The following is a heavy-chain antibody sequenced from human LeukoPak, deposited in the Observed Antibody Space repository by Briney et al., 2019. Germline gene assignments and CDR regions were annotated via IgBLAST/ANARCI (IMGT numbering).Heavy chain of an antibody. V-gene: IGHV3-33*01. Sequence: PGRSLRLSCEASGFTFRNYGMHWVRQAPGKGLDWVGVIWFDGSNRYYADSVKGRFTISRDNSKNTLYLQVNSVRAEDTAVYFCVRDASGYYDYWGQGGLVIVSS. CDR2: IWFDGSNR. J-gene: IGHJ4*02. CDR1: GFTFRNYG. D-gene: IGHD2-15*01. CDR3: VRDASGYYDY.